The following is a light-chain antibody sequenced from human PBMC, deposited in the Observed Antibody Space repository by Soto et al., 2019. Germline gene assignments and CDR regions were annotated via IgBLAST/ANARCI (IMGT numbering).Light chain of an antibody. CDR1: QSVTSSN. V-gene: IGKV3-20*01. CDR3: QQYDSLPLT. CDR2: GAS. J-gene: IGKJ4*01. Sequence: EIVLTQSPGTLSLSPGERATLSCRASQSVTSSNLAWYQQRPGQAPRLLIYGASSRVTGIPDKFSGSGSGTDFTLTISSLEPEDFAVYYCQQYDSLPLTFGGGTKVEIK.